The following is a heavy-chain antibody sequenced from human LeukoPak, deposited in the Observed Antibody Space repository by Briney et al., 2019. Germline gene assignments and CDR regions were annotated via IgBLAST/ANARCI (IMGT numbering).Heavy chain of an antibody. CDR2: ISGSGGST. CDR3: AKNFVYCSSTSCYYYYYGMDV. D-gene: IGHD2-2*01. J-gene: IGHJ6*02. V-gene: IGHV3-23*01. Sequence: GGSLRLSCAASGFTFSSYAMSWVRQAPGKGLEWVSAISGSGGSTYYADSVKGRFTISRDNSKNTLYLQMNSLRAEDTAVYYCAKNFVYCSSTSCYYYYYGMDVWGQGTTVTVSS. CDR1: GFTFSSYA.